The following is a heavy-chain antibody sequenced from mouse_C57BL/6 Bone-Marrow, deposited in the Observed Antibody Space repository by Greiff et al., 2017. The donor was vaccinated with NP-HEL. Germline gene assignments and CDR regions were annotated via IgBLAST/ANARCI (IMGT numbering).Heavy chain of an antibody. D-gene: IGHD1-1*01. CDR1: GYAFSSSW. Sequence: QVQLQQSGPELVKPGASVKISCKASGYAFSSSWMNWVKQRPGKGLEWIGRIYPGDGDTNYNGKFKGKATLTADKSSSTAYMQLSSLTSEDSAVYFCAKGVLRYPAWFAYWGQGTLVTVSA. J-gene: IGHJ3*01. CDR3: AKGVLRYPAWFAY. CDR2: IYPGDGDT. V-gene: IGHV1-82*01.